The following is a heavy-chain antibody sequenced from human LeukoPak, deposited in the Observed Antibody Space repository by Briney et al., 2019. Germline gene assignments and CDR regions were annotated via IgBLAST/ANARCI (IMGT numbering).Heavy chain of an antibody. CDR3: ARDLAYGANWFDP. D-gene: IGHD4-17*01. J-gene: IGHJ5*02. V-gene: IGHV3-53*01. CDR2: IYSGGST. CDR1: GFTVSSNY. Sequence: GGSLRLSCAASGFTVSSNYMSWVRQAPGKGLEWVSVIYSGGSTYYADSVKGRFTISRDNSKNTLYLQMNSLRAEDTAVYYCARDLAYGANWFDPWGQGTLVTVSS.